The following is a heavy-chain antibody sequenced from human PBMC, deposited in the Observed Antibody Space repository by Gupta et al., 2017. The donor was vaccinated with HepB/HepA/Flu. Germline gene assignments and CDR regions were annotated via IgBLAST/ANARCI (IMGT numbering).Heavy chain of an antibody. CDR1: GFTFSSYS. CDR3: ARGIPEYYDFWSGYYEGIYYMDV. CDR2: ISSSSSYI. Sequence: EVQLVESGGGLVKPGGSLRLSCAASGFTFSSYSMNWVRQAPGKGLEWVSSISSSSSYIYYADSVKGRFTISRDNAKNSLYLQMNSLRAEDTAVYYCARGIPEYYDFWSGYYEGIYYMDVWGKGTTVTVSS. J-gene: IGHJ6*03. D-gene: IGHD3-3*01. V-gene: IGHV3-21*01.